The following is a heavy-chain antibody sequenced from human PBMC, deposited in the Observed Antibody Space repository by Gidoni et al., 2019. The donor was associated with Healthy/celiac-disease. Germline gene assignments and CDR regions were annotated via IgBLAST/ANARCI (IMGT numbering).Heavy chain of an antibody. Sequence: KASGFTFTSSAVQWVRQARGQRLEWIGWIVVGSGNTNYAQKFQERVTITRDMSTSTAYMELSSLRSEDTAVYYCAADQRGSGWEGGNYWGQGTLVTVSS. CDR3: AADQRGSGWEGGNY. J-gene: IGHJ4*02. CDR1: GFTFTSSA. V-gene: IGHV1-58*01. D-gene: IGHD6-19*01. CDR2: IVVGSGNT.